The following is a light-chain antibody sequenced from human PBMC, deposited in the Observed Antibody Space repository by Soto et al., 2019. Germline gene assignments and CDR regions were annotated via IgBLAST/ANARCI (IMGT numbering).Light chain of an antibody. CDR1: QIISSY. CDR2: ASS. J-gene: IGKJ1*01. CDR3: QQSNSTCT. Sequence: DIQMTQSPSSLSASVVERVTITFRASQIISSYLTWYQQKPGKAPKLLIYASSSFQSWVPSIVSGSGCGTDFTPTISSLQTEDFATYYCQQSNSTCTFGQGTKVDIK. V-gene: IGKV1-39*01.